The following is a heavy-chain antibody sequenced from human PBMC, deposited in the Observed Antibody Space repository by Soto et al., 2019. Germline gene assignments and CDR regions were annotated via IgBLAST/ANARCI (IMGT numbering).Heavy chain of an antibody. CDR1: GFTFISYG. V-gene: IGHV3-30*18. Sequence: GGTLRLSYAASGFTFISYGMHWVRESPGKGLEWVAVISYDGSNKYYADSVKGRFTISRDNSKNTLYLRMNSLRAEDTAVYYCAKDLRYSSGWYLDYWGQGTLVTVSS. CDR3: AKDLRYSSGWYLDY. J-gene: IGHJ4*02. D-gene: IGHD6-19*01. CDR2: ISYDGSNK.